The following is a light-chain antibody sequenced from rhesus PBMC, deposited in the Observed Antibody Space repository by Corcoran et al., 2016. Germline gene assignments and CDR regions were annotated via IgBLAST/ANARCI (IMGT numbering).Light chain of an antibody. V-gene: IGKV2-104*02. CDR3: MQALEFPWT. Sequence: DIVMTQTPLSLPVTPGEPASISCRSSQSLLDSEDGNTYLDWYLQKPGQSPQLLIFEVSNRASGVPDRVRGSGSDTDFTLKISRVEAEDVGVYYCMQALEFPWTFGQGTKVEIK. CDR2: EVS. J-gene: IGKJ1*01. CDR1: QSLLDSEDGNTY.